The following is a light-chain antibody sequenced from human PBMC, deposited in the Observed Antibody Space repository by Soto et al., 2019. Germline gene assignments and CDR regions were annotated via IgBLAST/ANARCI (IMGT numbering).Light chain of an antibody. CDR3: CSYAGSRWV. J-gene: IGLJ3*02. CDR1: SDDIGNFNL. Sequence: QSALTQPASVSGSPGQSITFSCTGNSDDIGNFNLVSWYQQYPGKAPKLILYEVNKRPLGVSDRFSGSKSGNTASLTISGLQAEDEADYHCCSYAGSRWVFGGGTKVTVL. CDR2: EVN. V-gene: IGLV2-23*02.